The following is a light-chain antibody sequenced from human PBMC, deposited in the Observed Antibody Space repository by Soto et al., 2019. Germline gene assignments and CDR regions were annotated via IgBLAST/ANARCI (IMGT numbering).Light chain of an antibody. J-gene: IGKJ2*01. V-gene: IGKV3D-20*01. CDR3: HQYGSSPST. Sequence: EIVLTQSPATLSLSPGERATLSCGASQSVSSSYLAWYQQKPGLAPRLLMYDASSRATGIPDRFSGSGSGTDFTLTISRLEPEDFAVYYCHQYGSSPSTFGQGTKLEIK. CDR2: DAS. CDR1: QSVSSSY.